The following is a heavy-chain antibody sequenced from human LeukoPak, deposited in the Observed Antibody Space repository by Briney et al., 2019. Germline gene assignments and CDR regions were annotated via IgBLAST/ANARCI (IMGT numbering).Heavy chain of an antibody. CDR2: ISGSGGST. CDR1: GFTFSSYA. D-gene: IGHD1-26*01. Sequence: GGSLTLSCAASGFTFSSYAMSWIRQPPGKGLEWVSAISGSGGSTYYADSVKGRFTISRDNYKNTLYLQMNSLRAEYTAVYYWANRRVGATFYYFDYWGQGTLVTVSS. CDR3: ANRRVGATFYYFDY. J-gene: IGHJ4*02. V-gene: IGHV3-23*01.